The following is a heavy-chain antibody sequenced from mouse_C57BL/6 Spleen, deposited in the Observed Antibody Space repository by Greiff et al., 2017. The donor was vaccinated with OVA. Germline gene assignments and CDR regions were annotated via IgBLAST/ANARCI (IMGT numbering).Heavy chain of an antibody. CDR1: GYTFTSYW. Sequence: QVQLQQPGAEPVKPGASVKLSGKASGYTFTSYWVHWVKQRPGQGLEWMGNINPSKGGTKYNEKVKSKDTLTVDNSSSTAYMQLRSLTSEDSEVYYCARWGRLYAMNYSSQGTSVTVYS. J-gene: IGHJ4*01. CDR3: ARWGRLYAMNY. V-gene: IGHV1-53*01. CDR2: INPSKGGT.